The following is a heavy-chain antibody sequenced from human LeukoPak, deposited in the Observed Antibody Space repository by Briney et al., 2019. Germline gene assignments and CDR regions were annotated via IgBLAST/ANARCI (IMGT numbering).Heavy chain of an antibody. CDR2: ISGSGGST. J-gene: IGHJ4*02. D-gene: IGHD3-22*01. CDR3: ASLDYFDSSDYGDY. CDR1: GFTFNNYA. V-gene: IGHV3-23*01. Sequence: PGGSLRLSCAASGFTFNNYAMSWVRQAPGQELEWVSAISGSGGSTYYVDSVKARFTISRDNSKNTLYLQMNSLRSEDTALYYCASLDYFDSSDYGDYWGQGTLVTVSS.